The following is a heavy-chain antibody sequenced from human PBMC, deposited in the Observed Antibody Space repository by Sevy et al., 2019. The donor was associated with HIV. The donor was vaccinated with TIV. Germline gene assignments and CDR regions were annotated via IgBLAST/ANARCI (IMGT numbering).Heavy chain of an antibody. CDR1: SGSISSYY. V-gene: IGHV4-4*07. J-gene: IGHJ4*01. Sequence: SETLSLTCTVSSGSISSYYWSWIRQPAGKGLEWIGRICPSGITNYNPSLKSRVTMSVDTSKNQFSLNLSSVTAADTAVYYCARGWCRSASCYYDYWGHGTLVTVSS. CDR2: ICPSGIT. CDR3: ARGWCRSASCYYDY. D-gene: IGHD2-2*01.